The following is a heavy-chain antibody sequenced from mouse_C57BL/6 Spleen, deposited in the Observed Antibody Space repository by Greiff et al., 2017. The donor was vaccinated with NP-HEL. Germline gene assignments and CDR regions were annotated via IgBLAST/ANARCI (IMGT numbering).Heavy chain of an antibody. CDR2: IYPRSGNT. V-gene: IGHV1-81*01. CDR1: GYTFTSYG. Sequence: VQLQQSGAELARPGASVKLSCKASGYTFTSYGISWVKQRTGQGLEWIGEIYPRSGNTYYNEKFKGKATLTADKSSSTAYMELRSLTSEDSAVYFCAREGRGDYDGYAMDYWGQGTSVTVSS. CDR3: AREGRGDYDGYAMDY. J-gene: IGHJ4*01. D-gene: IGHD2-4*01.